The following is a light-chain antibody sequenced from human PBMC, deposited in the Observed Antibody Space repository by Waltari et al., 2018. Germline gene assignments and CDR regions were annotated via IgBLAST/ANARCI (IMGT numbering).Light chain of an antibody. Sequence: ESVLTQSPGTLSLSPGERAPLSCSATQTVANTDLHWYQLKPGQAPRLLIYGATSRATGIPDRFSGSGSGTDFTLTISRLEPEDFAVYYCHLSGGSPRTFGGGTKVEIK. CDR2: GAT. J-gene: IGKJ4*01. CDR1: QTVANTD. V-gene: IGKV3-20*01. CDR3: HLSGGSPRT.